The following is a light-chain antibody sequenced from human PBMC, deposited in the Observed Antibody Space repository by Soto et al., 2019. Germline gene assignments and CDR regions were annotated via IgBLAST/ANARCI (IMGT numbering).Light chain of an antibody. CDR1: QSVGSN. J-gene: IGKJ1*01. V-gene: IGKV3-15*01. CDR2: DAS. Sequence: EIVMTQSPDTLSVSPGETATLSCRASQSVGSNLAWYQQKPGQAPRLLISDASTRAAGLPARFSGSGSGTEFTLTISSLQSEDFAVYYCQQSNILPKTFGQVTKV. CDR3: QQSNILPKT.